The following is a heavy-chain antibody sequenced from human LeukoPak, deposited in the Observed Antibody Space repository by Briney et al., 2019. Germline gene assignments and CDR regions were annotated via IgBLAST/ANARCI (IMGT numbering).Heavy chain of an antibody. V-gene: IGHV1-69*02. J-gene: IGHJ6*02. CDR2: IIPILGIA. CDR1: GGTFSSYT. Sequence: SVKVSCKASGGTFSSYTISWVRQAPGQGLEWMGRIIPILGIANYAQKFQGRVTIRSEDTAVYYCARAGEPFGYKVPAAITYYYGMDVWGQGTTVTVSS. D-gene: IGHD2-2*01. CDR3: YYYGMDV.